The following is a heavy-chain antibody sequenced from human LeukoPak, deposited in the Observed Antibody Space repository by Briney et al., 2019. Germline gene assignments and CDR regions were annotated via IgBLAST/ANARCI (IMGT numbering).Heavy chain of an antibody. D-gene: IGHD4-17*01. CDR1: GYTFTGYY. V-gene: IGHV1-2*02. J-gene: IGHJ3*02. CDR3: ARDLDMTTVTGAFDI. Sequence: GASVKVSCKASGYTFTGYYMHWVRQAPGQGLEWMGWINPNSGGTNYAQEFQGRVTMTRDTSISTAYMELSRPRSDDTAVYYCARDLDMTTVTGAFDIWGQGTMVTVSS. CDR2: INPNSGGT.